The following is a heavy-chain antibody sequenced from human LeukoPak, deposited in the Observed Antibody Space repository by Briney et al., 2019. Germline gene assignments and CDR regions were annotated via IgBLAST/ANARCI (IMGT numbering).Heavy chain of an antibody. D-gene: IGHD3-3*01. CDR2: INPAGNYR. CDR3: VRDWDHYDFDS. J-gene: IGHJ5*01. CDR1: GFTFSKYW. Sequence: GGSLRLSCAASGFTFSKYWIHWVRQVPGKGLVWVSRINPAGNYRSFADSVEGRFTISRDNARNTVYLQMNSLRVEDTSLFYCVRDWDHYDFDSWDQGTLVIVSS. V-gene: IGHV3-74*01.